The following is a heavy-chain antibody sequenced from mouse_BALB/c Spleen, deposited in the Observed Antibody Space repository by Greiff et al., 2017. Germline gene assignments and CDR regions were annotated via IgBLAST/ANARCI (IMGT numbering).Heavy chain of an antibody. CDR3: ARGRGYGNYYFDY. D-gene: IGHD2-10*02. V-gene: IGHV5-6-5*01. CDR2: ISSGGST. CDR1: GFTFSSYA. J-gene: IGHJ2*01. Sequence: EVQGVESGGGLVKPGGSLKLSCAASGFTFSSYAMSWVRQTPEKRLEWVASISSGGSTYYPDSVKGRFTISRDNARNILYLQMSSLRSEDTAMYYCARGRGYGNYYFDYWGQGTTLTVSS.